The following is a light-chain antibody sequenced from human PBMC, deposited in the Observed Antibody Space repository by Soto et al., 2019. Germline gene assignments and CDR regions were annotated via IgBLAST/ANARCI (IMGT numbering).Light chain of an antibody. CDR1: SSDVGDYDY. J-gene: IGLJ3*02. Sequence: QSALTQPASVSGSPGQSITISCTGTSSDVGDYDYVSWYQQHPGKAPKLMIYEVSNRPSGVSNRFSGSKSGNTASLTISGLQAEDEADYYCSSNTTSRSWVFGGGTKVTVL. CDR3: SSNTTSRSWV. CDR2: EVS. V-gene: IGLV2-14*01.